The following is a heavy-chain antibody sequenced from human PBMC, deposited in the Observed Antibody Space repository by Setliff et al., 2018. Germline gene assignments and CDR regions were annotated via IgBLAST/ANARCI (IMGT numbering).Heavy chain of an antibody. D-gene: IGHD3-3*01. CDR1: GGSLSNYY. CDR2: IHHSGGT. Sequence: SETLSLTCTVYGGSLSNYYWSWIRQRPGKGLEWIGEIHHSGGTSYNPSLKSRVTISIDTSKNQFSLNLNSVTAADTAVYFCARTTHYDFWSGYLYWGQGTLVTVSS. J-gene: IGHJ4*02. V-gene: IGHV4-34*01. CDR3: ARTTHYDFWSGYLY.